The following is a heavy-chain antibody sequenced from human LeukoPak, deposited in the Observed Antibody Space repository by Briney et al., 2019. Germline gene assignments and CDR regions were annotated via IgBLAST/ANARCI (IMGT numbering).Heavy chain of an antibody. J-gene: IGHJ4*02. D-gene: IGHD6-19*01. CDR1: GFTFSSYG. CDR2: ISATGGST. V-gene: IGHV3-23*01. CDR3: AKGGYSSGWRNYFDY. Sequence: PGGSLGLSCAASGFTFSSYGITWVRQAPGKGLEWVSTISATGGSTYYADSVKGRFTISRDNSKDTLYLQISSLRAEDTAVYYCAKGGYSSGWRNYFDYWGQGTLVTVSS.